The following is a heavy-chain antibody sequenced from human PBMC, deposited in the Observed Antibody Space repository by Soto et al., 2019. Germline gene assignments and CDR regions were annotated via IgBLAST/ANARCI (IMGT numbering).Heavy chain of an antibody. Sequence: QVQLQESGPGLVKPSQTLSLTCTVSGGSISSGDYYWSWIRQHTGKGLEWIGYIYYSGSTYYNPSLKRRVTISVDTSKNQISLKLSSVTAADTAVYYCARWWSGSRQGFDPWGQGTLVTVSS. CDR2: IYYSGST. D-gene: IGHD3-3*01. J-gene: IGHJ5*02. V-gene: IGHV4-31*03. CDR3: ARWWSGSRQGFDP. CDR1: GGSISSGDYY.